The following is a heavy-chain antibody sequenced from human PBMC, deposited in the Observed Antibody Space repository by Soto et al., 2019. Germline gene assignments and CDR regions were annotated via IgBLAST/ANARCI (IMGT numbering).Heavy chain of an antibody. CDR2: IWYDGSNK. D-gene: IGHD1-7*01. CDR1: GFTFSRYG. V-gene: IGHV3-33*01. Sequence: QVQLVESGGGVVQPGRSLRLSCAASGFTFSRYGMHWVRQAPGKGLEWVAVIWYDGSNKYYEDFVKGRFTISRDNSTQTLNLQMNSLRAADTAVYYCARDPTETNDYYYYMDVWGKGTTVTVSS. J-gene: IGHJ6*03. CDR3: ARDPTETNDYYYYMDV.